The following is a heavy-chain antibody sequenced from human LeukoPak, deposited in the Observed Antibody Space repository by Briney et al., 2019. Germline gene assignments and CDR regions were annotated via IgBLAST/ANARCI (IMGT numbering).Heavy chain of an antibody. CDR3: PRPSVPYYYDSSGYHYEVYYYMDL. J-gene: IGHJ6*03. Sequence: SETLSLTCPVSGGSISSRDYYWSWFRQPPGQGLPWLGCVYFSASTHYLPSLQRRVTISIYTSKNQFSLQLRSVTAADPAVYYCPRPSVPYYYDSSGYHYEVYYYMDLWGKGTTVTVSS. CDR1: GGSISSRDYY. D-gene: IGHD3-22*01. CDR2: VYFSAST. V-gene: IGHV4-30-4*08.